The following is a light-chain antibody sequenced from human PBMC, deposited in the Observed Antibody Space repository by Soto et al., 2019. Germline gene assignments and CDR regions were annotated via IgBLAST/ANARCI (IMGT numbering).Light chain of an antibody. V-gene: IGLV2-14*01. J-gene: IGLJ1*01. CDR1: SSDVGGYNY. CDR3: SSYTSSSTF. Sequence: QSALTQPASVSGSPGQSXTISCTGTSSDVGGYNYVSWYQQHPGKAPKLMIYDVSNRPSGVSNRFSGSKSGNTASLTISGLQAEDEADYYCSSYTSSSTFFGTGTKVTVL. CDR2: DVS.